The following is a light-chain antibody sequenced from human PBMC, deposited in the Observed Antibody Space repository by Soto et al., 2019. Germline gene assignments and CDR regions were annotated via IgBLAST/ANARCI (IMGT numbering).Light chain of an antibody. CDR3: QQRSSWPSLFT. CDR1: HSISNY. CDR2: DAS. Sequence: ETVLTQSPATLSLSPGERATLSCRANHSISNYLAWYQQKPGQSPRVLIYDASKRATGIPARFSGSGSGTDFTLTISKIDPEESAIYYCQQRSSWPSLFTFGHETKVDIK. J-gene: IGKJ3*01. V-gene: IGKV3-11*01.